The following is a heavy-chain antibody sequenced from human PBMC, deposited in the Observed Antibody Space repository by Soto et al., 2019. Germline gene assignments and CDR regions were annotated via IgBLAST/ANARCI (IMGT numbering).Heavy chain of an antibody. J-gene: IGHJ6*02. CDR2: INHSGST. Sequence: SETLSLTCAVYGGSFSGYYWSWIRRPPGKGLEWIGEINHSGSTNYNPSLKSRVTISVDTSKNQFSLKLSSVTAADTAVYYCARGRNYVWGSYRLYYYYGMDVWGQGTTVTVSS. V-gene: IGHV4-34*01. D-gene: IGHD3-16*02. CDR1: GGSFSGYY. CDR3: ARGRNYVWGSYRLYYYYGMDV.